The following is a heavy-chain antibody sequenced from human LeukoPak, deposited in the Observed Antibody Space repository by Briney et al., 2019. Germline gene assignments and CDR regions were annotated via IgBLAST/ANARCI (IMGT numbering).Heavy chain of an antibody. Sequence: GGSLRLSCAASGFTFNTYWMSWVRQAPGKGLEWVANIKEDGSEKHYVDSVKGRFTISRDNAKNSLYLQMNSLRAEDVAVYYCARDSSSRSAGRGVIGFTDYWGQGTLVTVSS. CDR2: IKEDGSEK. CDR3: ARDSSSRSAGRGVIGFTDY. V-gene: IGHV3-7*01. J-gene: IGHJ4*02. CDR1: GFTFNTYW. D-gene: IGHD3-10*01.